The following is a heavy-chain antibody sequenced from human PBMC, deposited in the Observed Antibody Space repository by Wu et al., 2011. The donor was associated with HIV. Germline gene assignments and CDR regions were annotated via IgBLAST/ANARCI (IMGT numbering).Heavy chain of an antibody. CDR3: ARSGEAAEYYYYYMNV. J-gene: IGHJ6*03. CDR2: IIPNSGTT. Sequence: QVQLVQSGAEVKKPGASVKVTCKASGYTFTGYIHWVRQAPGQGLEWMGGIIPNSGTTNYARKFQGRFTVTADTSTTTVHMELRSLRSEDTAVYYCARSGEAAEYYYYYMNVWGKGTTVTISS. D-gene: IGHD2-15*01. CDR1: GYTFTGY. V-gene: IGHV1-69*06.